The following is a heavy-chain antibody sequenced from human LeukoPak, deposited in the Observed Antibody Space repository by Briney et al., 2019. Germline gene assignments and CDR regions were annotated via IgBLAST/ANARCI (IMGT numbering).Heavy chain of an antibody. CDR3: VGNQDFWSGYHAFEY. CDR2: STPATDST. J-gene: IGHJ4*02. Sequence: GGSLRLSCAASGLVFRSYTMGWVRHAPGKGLEWVSSSTPATDSTNYADSVQGRFTISRDNAKKTAYLQMNSLRVEDTAIYFCVGNQDFWSGYHAFEYWGQGILVTVSS. D-gene: IGHD3-3*01. CDR1: GLVFRSYT. V-gene: IGHV3-21*01.